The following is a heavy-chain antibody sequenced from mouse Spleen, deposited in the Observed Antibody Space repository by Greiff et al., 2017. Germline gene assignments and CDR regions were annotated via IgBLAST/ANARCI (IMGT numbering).Heavy chain of an antibody. Sequence: VQLQQSGPELVKPGASVKISCKASGYTFTDYNMHWVKQSHGKSLEWIGYIYPYNGGTGYNQKFKSKATLTVDNSSSTAYMELRSLTSEDSAVYYWARGYYGHWYFDVWGAGTTVTVSS. D-gene: IGHD1-1*01. J-gene: IGHJ1*01. CDR1: GYTFTDYN. V-gene: IGHV1S29*02. CDR3: ARGYYGHWYFDV. CDR2: IYPYNGGT.